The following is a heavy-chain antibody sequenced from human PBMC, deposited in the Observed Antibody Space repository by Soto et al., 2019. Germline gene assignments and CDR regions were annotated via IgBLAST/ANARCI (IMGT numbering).Heavy chain of an antibody. D-gene: IGHD6-13*01. Sequence: ASVKVTCKASGYTFTSYAMHWVRQSPGQRLEWMGWINAGNGNTKYSRKFQGRVTITRDTSASTAYMELSSLRSEDTAVYYCARERGQQLVRNAFDIWGQGTMVTVSS. CDR2: INAGNGNT. CDR1: GYTFTSYA. J-gene: IGHJ3*02. CDR3: ARERGQQLVRNAFDI. V-gene: IGHV1-3*01.